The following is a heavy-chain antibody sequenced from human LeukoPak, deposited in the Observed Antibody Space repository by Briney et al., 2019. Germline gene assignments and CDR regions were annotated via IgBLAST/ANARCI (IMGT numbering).Heavy chain of an antibody. CDR3: ARAGYCSGGSCYGSDY. CDR1: GFTFSSYG. V-gene: IGHV3-33*01. CDR2: IWYDGSIQ. D-gene: IGHD2-15*01. J-gene: IGHJ4*02. Sequence: GGSLRLSCAASGFTFSSYGMHWVRQAPGKGLEWVAAIWYDGSIQYYAASVKGRFTISRDNSKNTLYLQMDSLRAEDTAVYYCARAGYCSGGSCYGSDYWGQGTLVSVSS.